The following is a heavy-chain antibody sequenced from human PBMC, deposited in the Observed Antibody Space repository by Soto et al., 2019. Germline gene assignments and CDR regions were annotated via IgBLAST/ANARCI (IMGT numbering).Heavy chain of an antibody. CDR2: IKHSGSS. CDR3: ARGGSSDWQVALDI. Sequence: SETLSLTCAVYAGSFSHYYWNWIRQSPGKGLGWIGRIKHSGSSNYNPSLRSRVSISVDMSKNQFSLRLTSVTAADTAVYYCARGGSSDWQVALDIWGQGTMVTVSS. J-gene: IGHJ3*02. D-gene: IGHD6-19*01. V-gene: IGHV4-34*01. CDR1: AGSFSHYY.